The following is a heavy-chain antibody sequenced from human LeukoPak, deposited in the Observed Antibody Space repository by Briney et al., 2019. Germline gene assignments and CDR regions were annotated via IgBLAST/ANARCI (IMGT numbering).Heavy chain of an antibody. CDR2: ISSSSSYI. V-gene: IGHV3-21*01. J-gene: IGHJ4*02. CDR1: GFTFSSYS. D-gene: IGHD1-26*01. Sequence: PGGSLRLSYAASGFTFSSYSMNWVRQAPGKGLEWVSSISSSSSYIYYADSVKGRFTISRDNAKNSLYLQMNSLRAEDTAVYYCARALMGATGGFDYWGQGTLVTVSS. CDR3: ARALMGATGGFDY.